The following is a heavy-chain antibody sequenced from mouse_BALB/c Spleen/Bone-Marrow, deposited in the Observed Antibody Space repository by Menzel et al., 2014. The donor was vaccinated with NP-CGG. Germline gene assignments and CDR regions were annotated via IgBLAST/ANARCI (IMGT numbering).Heavy chain of an antibody. Sequence: EVQRVESGGGLVKSGGSLKLSCAASGFTFNNYGMSWVRQTPEKRLEWVATISGGGSYTFYPDSVKGRFTISRDNAKNDLSLQLSSLRSEDPALYYCARQAYYDQTEVSFVYWGQGTLFTVPA. V-gene: IGHV5-9-2*01. CDR3: ARQAYYDQTEVSFVY. CDR2: ISGGGSYT. CDR1: GFTFNNYG. D-gene: IGHD2-4*01. J-gene: IGHJ3*01.